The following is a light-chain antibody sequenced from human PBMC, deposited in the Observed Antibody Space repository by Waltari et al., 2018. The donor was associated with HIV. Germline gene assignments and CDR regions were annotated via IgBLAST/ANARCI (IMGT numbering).Light chain of an antibody. Sequence: DINLTKPPSYLPPSVGARVTVTCRASEGINNYLAWYQQKPGTAPKLLVYAASTLQNGVPSRFSGRGSGTEFTLTIDSLQPEDFATYYCQQLGTFGPGTTVDIK. CDR2: AAS. CDR3: QQLGT. V-gene: IGKV1-9*01. J-gene: IGKJ3*01. CDR1: EGINNY.